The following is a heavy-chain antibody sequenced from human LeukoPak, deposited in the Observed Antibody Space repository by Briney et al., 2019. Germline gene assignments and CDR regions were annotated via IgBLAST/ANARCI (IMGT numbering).Heavy chain of an antibody. Sequence: GGPLRLSCAASGFTFSSYWMSWVRQAPGKGLEWVANIKQDGSEKYYVDSVKGRFTISRDNAKNSLYLQMNSLRAEDTAVYYCARTWDYDFWSGYYADYWGQGTLVTVSS. V-gene: IGHV3-7*01. D-gene: IGHD3-3*01. CDR3: ARTWDYDFWSGYYADY. CDR2: IKQDGSEK. J-gene: IGHJ4*02. CDR1: GFTFSSYW.